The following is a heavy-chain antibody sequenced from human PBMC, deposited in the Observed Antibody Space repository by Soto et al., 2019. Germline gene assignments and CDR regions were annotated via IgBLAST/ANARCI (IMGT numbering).Heavy chain of an antibody. CDR2: IIPIFGTA. J-gene: IGHJ6*02. Sequence: ASVKVSCKASGGTFSSYAISWVRQAPGQGLEWMGGIIPIFGTANYAQKFQGRVTITADESTSTAYMELSSLRSEDTAVYYCARDRTISGSYCYYHYGMDVWGQGTTVTVSS. CDR1: GGTFSSYA. V-gene: IGHV1-69*13. D-gene: IGHD1-26*01. CDR3: ARDRTISGSYCYYHYGMDV.